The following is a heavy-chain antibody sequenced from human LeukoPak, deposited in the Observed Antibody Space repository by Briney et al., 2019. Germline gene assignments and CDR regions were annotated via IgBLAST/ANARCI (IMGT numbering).Heavy chain of an antibody. V-gene: IGHV1-18*01. D-gene: IGHD3-10*01. CDR1: GYTLINYG. CDR2: ISTYNGDR. CDR3: GRENCDDGSYYFPDY. Sequence: ASVKVSCKASGYTLINYGFGISWVRQAPGQGLEWMGWISTYNGDRKYAQKFQGRVTMTIDTSTSIVYLQLRTLTSDDTAVYYCGRENCDDGSYYFPDYWGQGTLVTVSS. J-gene: IGHJ4*02.